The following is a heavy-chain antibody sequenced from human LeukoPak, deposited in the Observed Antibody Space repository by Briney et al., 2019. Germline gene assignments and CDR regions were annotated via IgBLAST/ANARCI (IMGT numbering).Heavy chain of an antibody. CDR1: GIPFSDYY. J-gene: IGHJ4*02. CDR3: AAGTAADF. CDR2: ISSSSSYT. V-gene: IGHV3-11*03. D-gene: IGHD6-13*01. Sequence: GGSLRLSCVVSGIPFSDYYMNWIRQAPGKGLEWISYISSSSSYTDYADSVKGRFTISRDDAKSALYLQLNSLRLEDTAVYYCAAGTAADFWGQGTLVTVSS.